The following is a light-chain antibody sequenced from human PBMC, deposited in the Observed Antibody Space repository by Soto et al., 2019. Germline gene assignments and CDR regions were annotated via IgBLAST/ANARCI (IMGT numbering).Light chain of an antibody. Sequence: QSLLTQPPSVSEAPGLRVTISCSGSNSNIGSNYVYWYQQRPRAAPKLLIYSTNQRPSGVPGRFSAFKSGTSASLAISALRPEDEADYYCAAWDDTLGGFYVFGTGTKLTVL. CDR3: AAWDDTLGGFYV. CDR1: NSNIGSNY. J-gene: IGLJ1*01. V-gene: IGLV1-47*02. CDR2: STN.